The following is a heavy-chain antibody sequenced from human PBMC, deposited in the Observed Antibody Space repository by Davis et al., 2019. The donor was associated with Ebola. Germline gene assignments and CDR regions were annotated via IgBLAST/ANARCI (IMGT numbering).Heavy chain of an antibody. CDR1: GFIFRSYV. CDR3: AKDTPNIWFDV. CDR2: FGTSGDT. Sequence: GESLKISCATSGFIFRSYVMSWVRQAPGKGLEWVSTFGTSGDTFYADSVKGRFTISRDNSKNTLHLQMNSLRVEDTAIYYCAKDTPNIWFDVWGQGTMVAVSS. V-gene: IGHV3-23*01. D-gene: IGHD2-15*01. J-gene: IGHJ3*01.